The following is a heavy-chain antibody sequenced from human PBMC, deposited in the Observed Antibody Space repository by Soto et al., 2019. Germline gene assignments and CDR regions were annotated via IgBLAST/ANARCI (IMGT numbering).Heavy chain of an antibody. Sequence: QVQLQQWGAGLLKPSETLSLTCAVYGGFVSSGSYYWSWIRQPPGKGLEWIGEMSHSGGTHFNPSLKSRVTISGDTSKNQFSLKMSSVTAADTALYYCARVERGTATTVVDAFDIWGPGTMATVSS. CDR2: MSHSGGT. D-gene: IGHD1-1*01. CDR3: ARVERGTATTVVDAFDI. J-gene: IGHJ3*02. V-gene: IGHV4-34*01. CDR1: GGFVSSGSYY.